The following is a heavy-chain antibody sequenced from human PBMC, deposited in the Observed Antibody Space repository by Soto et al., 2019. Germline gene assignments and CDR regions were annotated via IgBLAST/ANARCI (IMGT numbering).Heavy chain of an antibody. D-gene: IGHD3-9*01. Sequence: EVHLLESGGDLVQPGGSLRISCAGSGFTFSSYAMGWVRQAPGKGLEWVSAISGSGGSTYYADSVKGRFTVSRDNSKDTLYLQMNGLRAEDTAVYYCAKVPSKGPGNRYYFDYWGQGTLVTVSS. CDR2: ISGSGGST. V-gene: IGHV3-23*01. CDR1: GFTFSSYA. J-gene: IGHJ4*02. CDR3: AKVPSKGPGNRYYFDY.